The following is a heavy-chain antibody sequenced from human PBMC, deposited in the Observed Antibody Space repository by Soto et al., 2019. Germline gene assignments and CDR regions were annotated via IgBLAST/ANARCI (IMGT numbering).Heavy chain of an antibody. CDR2: ISYDGSNK. V-gene: IGHV3-30*18. J-gene: IGHJ4*02. D-gene: IGHD3-3*01. Sequence: ESGGGVVQPGRSLRLSCAASGFTFSSYGMHWVRQAPGKGLEWVAVISYDGSNKYYADSVKGRFTISRDNSKNTLYLQMNSLRAEDTAVYYCAKDQNSDFWSGYYDYWGQGTLVTVSS. CDR1: GFTFSSYG. CDR3: AKDQNSDFWSGYYDY.